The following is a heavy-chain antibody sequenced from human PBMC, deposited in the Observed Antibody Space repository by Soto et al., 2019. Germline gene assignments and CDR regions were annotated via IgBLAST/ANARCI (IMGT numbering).Heavy chain of an antibody. CDR2: ISYDGSNK. V-gene: IGHV3-30*18. D-gene: IGHD6-13*01. CDR3: AKNRRDIAAAYDD. CDR1: GSTFSSYG. J-gene: IGHJ4*02. Sequence: PGGSLRLSCAASGSTFSSYGMHWVRQAPGKGLEWVAVISYDGSNKYYADSVKGRFTISRDNSKNTLYLQMNSLRAEDTAVYYCAKNRRDIAAAYDDWGQGTLVTVSS.